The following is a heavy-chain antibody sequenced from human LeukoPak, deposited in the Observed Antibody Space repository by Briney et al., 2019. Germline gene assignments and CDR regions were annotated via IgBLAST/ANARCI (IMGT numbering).Heavy chain of an antibody. J-gene: IGHJ4*02. CDR2: FYPEDSET. V-gene: IGHV1-24*01. CDR1: GYTLTELS. CDR3: ATSPGTTLFCFDY. Sequence: ASVKASCKVSGYTLTELSMHWVRQAPENGLEWMGGFYPEDSETIYAKKSEGRVTMADDTSTNTAYMELSSMRTEDTAVYYCATSPGTTLFCFDYWGQGTLVTVSS. D-gene: IGHD1-7*01.